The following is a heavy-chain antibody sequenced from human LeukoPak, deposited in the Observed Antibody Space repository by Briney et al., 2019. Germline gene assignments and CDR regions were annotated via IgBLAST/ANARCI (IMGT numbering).Heavy chain of an antibody. CDR1: GYTFTGYY. CDR3: ARVVITGNYNWFAP. V-gene: IGHV1-2*02. CDR2: INPNSGGT. J-gene: IGHJ5*02. Sequence: ASVKVSCKASGYTFTGYYMHWVRQAPGQGLEWMRWINPNSGGTNYAQKFQGRVTMTRDTSISTAYMELSRLRSDDTAVYYCARVVITGNYNWFAPWGQGTLVTVSS. D-gene: IGHD1-20*01.